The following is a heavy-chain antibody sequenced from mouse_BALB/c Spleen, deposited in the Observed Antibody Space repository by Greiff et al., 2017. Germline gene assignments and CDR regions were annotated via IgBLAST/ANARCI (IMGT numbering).Heavy chain of an antibody. CDR1: GYAFTNYL. CDR3: ARGQLGRGMDD. V-gene: IGHV1-54*03. CDR2: INPGSGGT. D-gene: IGHD4-1*02. Sequence: QVQLQQSGAELVRPGTSVKVSCKASGYAFTNYLIEWVKQRPGQGLEWIGVINPGSGGTNYNEKFKGKATLTADKSSSTAYMQLSSLTSDDSAVYFCARGQLGRGMDDWGQGTSVTVSS. J-gene: IGHJ4*01.